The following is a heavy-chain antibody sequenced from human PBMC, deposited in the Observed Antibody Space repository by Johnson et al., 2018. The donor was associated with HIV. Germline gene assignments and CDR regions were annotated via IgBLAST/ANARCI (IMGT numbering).Heavy chain of an antibody. D-gene: IGHD2-8*01. CDR1: GFTFSSYA. Sequence: VQLVESGGGVVQPGRSLRLSCAASGFTFSSYAMHWVRQAPGKGLEWVAVISYDGSNKYYADSVKGRFTISRDNSKNTLYLQMNSLRAEDTAVYYCVYAGPTFHDAFDILGQGTMVTVSS. J-gene: IGHJ3*02. CDR3: VYAGPTFHDAFDI. CDR2: ISYDGSNK. V-gene: IGHV3-30*04.